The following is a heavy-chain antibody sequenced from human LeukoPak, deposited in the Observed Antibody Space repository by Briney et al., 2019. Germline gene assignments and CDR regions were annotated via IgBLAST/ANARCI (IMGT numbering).Heavy chain of an antibody. J-gene: IGHJ4*02. V-gene: IGHV4-39*07. CDR1: GGSISSSSYY. D-gene: IGHD4-23*01. CDR2: IYYSGST. CDR3: ARRSPNAGNGDY. Sequence: TSETLSLTCTVSGGSISSSSYYWGWIRQPPGKGLEWIGSIYYSGSTYYNPSLKSRVTISVDTSKNQFSLKLSSVTAADTAVYYCARRSPNAGNGDYWGQETLVTVSS.